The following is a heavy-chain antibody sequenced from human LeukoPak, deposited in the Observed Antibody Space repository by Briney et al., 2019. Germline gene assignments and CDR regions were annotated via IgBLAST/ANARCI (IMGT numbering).Heavy chain of an antibody. D-gene: IGHD2-2*01. CDR2: IKQDGSEK. J-gene: IGHJ4*02. Sequence: GGSLRLSCAASGFTFSSYWMGWVRQAPGKGLEWVANIKQDGSEKYYVDSVKGRFTISRDNAKNSLYLQMNSLRAEDTAVYYCARDSYCSSTSCYPIEIDYWGQGTLVTVSS. CDR1: GFTFSSYW. CDR3: ARDSYCSSTSCYPIEIDY. V-gene: IGHV3-7*01.